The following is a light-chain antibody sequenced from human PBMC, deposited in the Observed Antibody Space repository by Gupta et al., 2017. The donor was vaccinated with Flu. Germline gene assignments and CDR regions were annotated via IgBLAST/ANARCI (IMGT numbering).Light chain of an antibody. J-gene: IGLJ3*02. V-gene: IGLV3-21*02. CDR2: GDS. CDR3: HVWDTSGDHPV. CDR1: NIRSKS. Sequence: SSVLTQPPSVSVAPGQTARITCGGNNIRSKSVHWYQQRPGQAPVLVVYGDSDRPSGIPERFSGSNSGTTATLTISRVEAGDEADFYCHVWDTSGDHPVFGGGTKLTVL.